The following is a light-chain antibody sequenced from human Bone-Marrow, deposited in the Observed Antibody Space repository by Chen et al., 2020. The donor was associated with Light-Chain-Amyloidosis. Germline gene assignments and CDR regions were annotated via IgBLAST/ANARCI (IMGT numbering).Light chain of an antibody. J-gene: IGLJ3*02. Sequence: FMLTQPHSLSESPGKTVIISRTRSSGSIATNYVQWYQQRPGSSPTTVIYEDDQRPSGVPDRFSGSIDRSSNSASLTISGLKTEDEADYYCQSYQGSSQGVFGGGTKLTVL. CDR2: EDD. CDR1: SGSIATNY. CDR3: QSYQGSSQGV. V-gene: IGLV6-57*01.